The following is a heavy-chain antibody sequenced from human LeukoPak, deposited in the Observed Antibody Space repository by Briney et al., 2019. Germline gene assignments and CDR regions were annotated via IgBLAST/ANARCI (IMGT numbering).Heavy chain of an antibody. V-gene: IGHV4-34*01. CDR2: INHTGST. D-gene: IGHD2-2*02. J-gene: IGHJ4*02. CDR3: ARGTVKYQLLYGWDYDY. Sequence: SETLSLTCAAYGLTFSGYYWSWIRQPPGKGLEWIWEINHTGSTNYNPSLKSRVTISVDTSKNHFSLKLSSVTAADTAVYYCARGTVKYQLLYGWDYDYWGQGTLVTVSS. CDR1: GLTFSGYY.